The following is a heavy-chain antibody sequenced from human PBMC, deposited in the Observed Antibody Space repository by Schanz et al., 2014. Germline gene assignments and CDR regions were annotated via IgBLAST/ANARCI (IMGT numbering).Heavy chain of an antibody. V-gene: IGHV3-66*01. CDR1: GFTVSSNH. J-gene: IGHJ4*02. CDR2: ISGSGGST. Sequence: EGQLAESGGGLVQPGGSLRLSCAVSGFTVSSNHMSWVRQAPGKGLEWVSAISGSGGSTYYADSVKGRFTVSRDSGQNSLYLQMNSLRAGDTAVYYCARGTDWNLHYWGQGALVTVSS. D-gene: IGHD1-1*01. CDR3: ARGTDWNLHY.